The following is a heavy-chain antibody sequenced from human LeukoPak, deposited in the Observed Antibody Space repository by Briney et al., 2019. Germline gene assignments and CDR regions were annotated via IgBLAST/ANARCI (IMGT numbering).Heavy chain of an antibody. Sequence: GGSLRLSCAASGFTFSSYSMNWVRQAPGKGLEWVSSISSSGNDMYYADSVKGRFTISRDNAKNSLYLQMNSLRAEDTAVYYCARAVEYNIATGYGNLYWGQGTLVTVSS. CDR2: ISSSGNDM. CDR1: GFTFSSYS. CDR3: ARAVEYNIATGYGNLY. J-gene: IGHJ4*02. D-gene: IGHD3-9*01. V-gene: IGHV3-21*01.